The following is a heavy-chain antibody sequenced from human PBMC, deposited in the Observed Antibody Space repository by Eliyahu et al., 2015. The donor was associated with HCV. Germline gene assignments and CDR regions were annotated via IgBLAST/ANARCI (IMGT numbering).Heavy chain of an antibody. D-gene: IGHD2-2*01. J-gene: IGHJ4*02. Sequence: QITLKESGPTLVKPTQTLTLTCTFSGFSLSTSXXAVGWVRQAPGKAPEWLAVIYWDGDKRYSPFLKNRLTITKDTSKNQVVLTMTNTDPVDTATYYCSHASRLTYCGNSRCYYYDYWGQGTLVTVSS. CDR3: SHASRLTYCGNSRCYYYDY. CDR1: GFSLSTSXXA. CDR2: IYWDGDK. V-gene: IGHV2-5*02.